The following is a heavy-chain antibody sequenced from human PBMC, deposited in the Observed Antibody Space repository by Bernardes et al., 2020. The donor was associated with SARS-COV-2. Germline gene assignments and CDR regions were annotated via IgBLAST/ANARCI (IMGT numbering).Heavy chain of an antibody. V-gene: IGHV4-4*07. CDR2: IHTSGST. CDR1: GGSISSYY. D-gene: IGHD5-18*01. J-gene: IGHJ4*02. CDR3: ARARSGYSYGTFMGDYFDY. Sequence: SETLSLTCTVSGGSISSYYWTWIREPAGKGLEWIGRIHTSGSTNYNPSLESRVTMSVDTSENQVSLKLNSVTATDTAVYYCARARSGYSYGTFMGDYFDYWGQGTLVTVSS.